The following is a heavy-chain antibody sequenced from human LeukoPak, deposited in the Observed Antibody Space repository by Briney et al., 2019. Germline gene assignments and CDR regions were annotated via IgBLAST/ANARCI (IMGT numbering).Heavy chain of an antibody. Sequence: SETLSLTCTVSGGSISSSSYYWGWIRQPPGKGLEWIGSIYYSGSTYYNPSLKSRVTISVDTSKNQFSLKLSSVTAADTAVYYCASMTSNTVAFDYWGQGTLVTVSS. CDR3: ASMTSNTVAFDY. CDR2: IYYSGST. CDR1: GGSISSSSYY. J-gene: IGHJ4*02. D-gene: IGHD4-23*01. V-gene: IGHV4-39*07.